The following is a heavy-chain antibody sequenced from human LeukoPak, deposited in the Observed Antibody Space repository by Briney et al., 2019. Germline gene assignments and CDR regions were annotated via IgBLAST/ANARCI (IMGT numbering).Heavy chain of an antibody. V-gene: IGHV4-39*01. J-gene: IGHJ6*03. CDR3: AGILRFLEWFDMDV. Sequence: KPSETLSLTCTVSGGSISSSSYYWGWIRQPPGKGLEWIGSIYYSGSTYYNPSLKSRVTISVDTSKNQFSLELSSVTAADTAVYYCAGILRFLEWFDMDVWGKGTTVTVSS. CDR1: GGSISSSSYY. D-gene: IGHD3-3*01. CDR2: IYYSGST.